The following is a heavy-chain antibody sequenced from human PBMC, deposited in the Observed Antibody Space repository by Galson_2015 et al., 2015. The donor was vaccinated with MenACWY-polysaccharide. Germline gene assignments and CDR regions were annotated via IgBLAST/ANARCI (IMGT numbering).Heavy chain of an antibody. J-gene: IGHJ4*02. CDR1: GGTFSSYA. CDR3: ARDYYDSSGHFDY. CDR2: IIPIFGTA. V-gene: IGHV1-69*13. D-gene: IGHD3-22*01. Sequence: SVKVSCKASGGTFSSYAISWVRQAPGQGLEWMGGIIPIFGTANYAQKFQGRVTITADESTSTAYMELSSLRSEDTAVYYCARDYYDSSGHFDYWGQGTLVTVSS.